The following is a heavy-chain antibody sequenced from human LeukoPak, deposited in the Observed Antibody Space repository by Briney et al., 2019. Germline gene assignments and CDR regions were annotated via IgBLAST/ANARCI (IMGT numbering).Heavy chain of an antibody. V-gene: IGHV4-59*01. D-gene: IGHD1-26*01. CDR3: ARMYSGTSYYFDY. Sequence: SETLSLTCSVSGVSISTYYWIWIRQPPAKGLEWMGFLSYSGSTKYNPSLKSRVTMSVDTSKNQFSLKLNSVTAADTAVYYCARMYSGTSYYFDYWGQGTLVTVSS. CDR2: LSYSGST. J-gene: IGHJ4*02. CDR1: GVSISTYY.